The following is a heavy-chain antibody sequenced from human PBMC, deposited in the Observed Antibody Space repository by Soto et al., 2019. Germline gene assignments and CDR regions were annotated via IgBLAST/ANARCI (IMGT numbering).Heavy chain of an antibody. V-gene: IGHV1-18*01. CDR3: ARARSIAVAPYAFDI. J-gene: IGHJ3*02. D-gene: IGHD6-19*01. CDR2: ISAYNGNT. Sequence: ASVKVSCKASGYTFTSYGISWVRQAPGQGLEWMGWISAYNGNTNYAQKLQGRVTMTTDTSTSTAYMELRSLRSDDTAVDYWARARSIAVAPYAFDIWGQGTMVTVS. CDR1: GYTFTSYG.